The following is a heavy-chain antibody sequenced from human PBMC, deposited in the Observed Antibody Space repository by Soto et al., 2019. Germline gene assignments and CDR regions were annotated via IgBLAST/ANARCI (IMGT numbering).Heavy chain of an antibody. CDR1: GFTVSNNY. Sequence: QPGGSMRLSCAVSGFTVSNNYMSWVRQAPGKGLEGVSVIYSGGYTAYGDSVKGRFTISRDNSKNTLYLQMNSLRAEDTAVYYCAPNPRSSLSDLAYRGKGARVTVSS. V-gene: IGHV3-53*05. J-gene: IGHJ4*02. CDR3: APNPRSSLSDLAY. CDR2: IYSGGYT. D-gene: IGHD6-6*01.